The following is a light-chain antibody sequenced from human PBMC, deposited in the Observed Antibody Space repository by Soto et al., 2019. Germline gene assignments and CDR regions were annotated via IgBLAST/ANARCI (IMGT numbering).Light chain of an antibody. CDR2: SNN. Sequence: QPVLTQSSSASGTPGQRVTISCSGSSSNIGSNTVNWYQQLPGTAPKLLIYSNNQRPSGVPDRFSGSKSGTSASLAISGLQSEDEADYYCATWDDSLNGWVFGGGTMLTVL. J-gene: IGLJ3*02. CDR1: SSNIGSNT. CDR3: ATWDDSLNGWV. V-gene: IGLV1-44*01.